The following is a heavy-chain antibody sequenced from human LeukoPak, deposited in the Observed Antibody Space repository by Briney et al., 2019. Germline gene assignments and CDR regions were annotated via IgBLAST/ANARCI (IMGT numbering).Heavy chain of an antibody. CDR3: ARCRHSYDSSGFPHY. Sequence: PSETLSLTCTVSGGSISSSYWSWIRQPPGKGLEWVSGINWNGGSRGYADSVKGRFTISRDNAKNSLYLQMNSLRAEDTALYYCARCRHSYDSSGFPHYWGQGTLVTVSS. V-gene: IGHV3-20*04. D-gene: IGHD3-22*01. CDR1: GGSISSSY. CDR2: INWNGGSR. J-gene: IGHJ4*02.